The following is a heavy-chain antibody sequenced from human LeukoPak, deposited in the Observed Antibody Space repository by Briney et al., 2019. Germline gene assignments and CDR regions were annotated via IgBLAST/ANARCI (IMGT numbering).Heavy chain of an antibody. CDR3: AKEAGFGYYGN. D-gene: IGHD2-15*01. CDR2: TWYDGSNK. CDR1: GFTFSSYG. J-gene: IGHJ4*02. V-gene: IGHV3-30*02. Sequence: AGGSLRLSCAASGFTFSSYGMHWVRQAPGKGLEWVAFTWYDGSNKYYADSVKGRFTISRDNSKNTLYLQMNSLRAEDTAVYYCAKEAGFGYYGNWGQGTLVTVSS.